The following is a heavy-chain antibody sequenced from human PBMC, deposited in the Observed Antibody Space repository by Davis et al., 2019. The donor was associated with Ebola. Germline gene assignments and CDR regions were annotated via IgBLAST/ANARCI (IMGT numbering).Heavy chain of an antibody. CDR2: IIPIFGTT. J-gene: IGHJ4*01. Sequence: SVQVSCKASSGTFSSYDISWVRQAPGQGLEWMGGIIPIFGTTNYAQKFQGRVTITADKSTSTAYMELSSLRSEDTAVYYCAASAGTVGKFDYWGQGTLVTVSS. CDR3: AASAGTVGKFDY. D-gene: IGHD1-14*01. V-gene: IGHV1-69*06. CDR1: SGTFSSYD.